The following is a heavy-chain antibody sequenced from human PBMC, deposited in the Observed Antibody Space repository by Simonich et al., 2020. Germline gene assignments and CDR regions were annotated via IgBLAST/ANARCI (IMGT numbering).Heavy chain of an antibody. Sequence: EVQLVESGGGLVKPGGSLRLSCAASGFTFSTYGMNWVRQAPGKGREWVSSISRSSNYIYYADTVKGRFTISRDNAKNSLYLQMNSLRAEDTAVYYCAREQARGGAFDIWGQGTMVTVSS. CDR1: GFTFSTYG. D-gene: IGHD3-16*01. CDR2: ISRSSNYI. CDR3: AREQARGGAFDI. V-gene: IGHV3-21*01. J-gene: IGHJ3*02.